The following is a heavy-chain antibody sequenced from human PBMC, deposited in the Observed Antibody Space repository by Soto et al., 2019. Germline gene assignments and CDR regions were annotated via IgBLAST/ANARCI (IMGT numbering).Heavy chain of an antibody. CDR1: GYSFTSYG. Sequence: QVQLVQSGAEVKKPGASVKVSCKASGYSFTSYGISWVRQAPGQGLDWMGWISAYNGNTKYAQDVQGRVTMTTDTSTSTAYMERRSLRSDDTAMYYCARFSGGSYNTYYCYYGMDVWGQGTTVTVSS. V-gene: IGHV1-18*04. CDR2: ISAYNGNT. J-gene: IGHJ6*02. CDR3: ARFSGGSYNTYYCYYGMDV. D-gene: IGHD2-15*01.